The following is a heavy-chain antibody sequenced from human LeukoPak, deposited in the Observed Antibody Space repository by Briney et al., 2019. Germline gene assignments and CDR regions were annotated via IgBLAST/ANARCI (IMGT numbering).Heavy chain of an antibody. CDR1: GFTFSSYS. D-gene: IGHD2-8*01. J-gene: IGHJ6*02. Sequence: GGSLRLSCAASGFTFSSYSMNWVRQAPGKGLEWVSYISSSSSTIYYADSVKGRFTISRDNAKNSLYLQMNSLRAEDTAVYYCARELARVGYCTNGVCYEGRGYYYGMDVWGQGTTVIVSS. V-gene: IGHV3-48*01. CDR3: ARELARVGYCTNGVCYEGRGYYYGMDV. CDR2: ISSSSSTI.